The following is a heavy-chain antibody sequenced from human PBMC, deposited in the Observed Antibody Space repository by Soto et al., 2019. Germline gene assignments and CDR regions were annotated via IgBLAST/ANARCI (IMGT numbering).Heavy chain of an antibody. CDR1: GYSFTSYW. CDR2: IDPSDSYT. V-gene: IGHV5-10-1*01. J-gene: IGHJ6*02. Sequence: GESLKISCKGSGYSFTSYWISWVRQMPGKGLEWMGRIDPSDSYTNYSPSFQGHVTISADKSISTAYLQWSSLKASDTAMYYCASLTTVTTGYYYYGMDVWGQGTTVTVSS. D-gene: IGHD4-4*01. CDR3: ASLTTVTTGYYYYGMDV.